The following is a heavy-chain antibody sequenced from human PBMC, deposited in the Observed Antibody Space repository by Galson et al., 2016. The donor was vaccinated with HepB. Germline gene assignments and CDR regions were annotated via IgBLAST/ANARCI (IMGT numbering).Heavy chain of an antibody. CDR3: ARVFYSVFDAFDL. J-gene: IGHJ3*01. V-gene: IGHV4-59*01. D-gene: IGHD5/OR15-5a*01. CDR2: IYYSENT. Sequence: ETLSLTCSVSGGSISSYYWGWIRQPPGKGLEWIGYIYYSENTNSNPSLKSRLTMSVDTSKNQFSLSLTSVTEADTAVYYCARVFYSVFDAFDLWGQGTMVTVSS. CDR1: GGSISSYY.